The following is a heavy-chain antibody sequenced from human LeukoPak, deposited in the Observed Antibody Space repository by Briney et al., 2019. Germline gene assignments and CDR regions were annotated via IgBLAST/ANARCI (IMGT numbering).Heavy chain of an antibody. D-gene: IGHD1-14*01. V-gene: IGHV1-69*06. CDR3: ARAATTVDAFDV. CDR1: GGTISRSA. J-gene: IGHJ3*01. CDR2: IIPNFDAT. Sequence: GSSVKVSCKASGGTISRSAVGWVRQAPGQGLEWMGGIIPNFDATNYAQNFQDRVSITADKSSNTVYMELSSLKSEDTAMYFCARAATTVDAFDVWGQGSMVTV.